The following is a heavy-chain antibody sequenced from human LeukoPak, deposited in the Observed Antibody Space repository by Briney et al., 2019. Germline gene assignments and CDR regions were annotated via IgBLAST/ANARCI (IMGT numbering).Heavy chain of an antibody. J-gene: IGHJ4*02. CDR2: INHSGST. D-gene: IGHD5-24*01. V-gene: IGHV4-34*01. CDR3: VRADGRDGYRDLVDY. CDR1: GGSLSCYI. Sequence: SETLSLPCAVYGGSLSCYICSWIRQPPGKGVEWIGEINHSGSTDYNPSLKSRVTMSVDTSRNQFSLKLNSVTAADAAVYYCVRADGRDGYRDLVDYWGQGHLVTVSA.